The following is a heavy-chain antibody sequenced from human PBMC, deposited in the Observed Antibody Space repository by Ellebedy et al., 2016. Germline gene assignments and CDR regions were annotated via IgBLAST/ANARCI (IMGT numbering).Heavy chain of an antibody. D-gene: IGHD3-3*01. CDR3: ARQARFLEWLYDY. Sequence: SVKVSXXASGGTFSSYAISWVRQAPGQGLEWMGGIIPIFGTANYAQKFQGRVTITADESTSTAYMELSSLRSEDTAVYYCARQARFLEWLYDYWGQGTLVTVSS. CDR1: GGTFSSYA. CDR2: IIPIFGTA. J-gene: IGHJ4*02. V-gene: IGHV1-69*13.